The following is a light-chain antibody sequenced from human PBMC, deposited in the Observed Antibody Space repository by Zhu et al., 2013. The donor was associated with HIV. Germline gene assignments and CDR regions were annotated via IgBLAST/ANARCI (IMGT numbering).Light chain of an antibody. CDR3: LQAVQTPFT. Sequence: DIVMTQSPLSLSVTPGEPASISCRSSQSLVNSHGNTYLNWYLQKPGQSPQLLIYLGSNRASGVPDRFSGSGSDTDFTLKINRVESEDVGVYYCLQAVQTPFTFGPGTRVDIK. V-gene: IGKV2-28*01. CDR1: QSLVNSHGNTY. CDR2: LGS. J-gene: IGKJ3*01.